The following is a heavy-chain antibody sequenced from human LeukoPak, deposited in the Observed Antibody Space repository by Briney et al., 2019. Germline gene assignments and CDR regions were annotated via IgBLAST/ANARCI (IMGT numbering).Heavy chain of an antibody. D-gene: IGHD3-22*01. Sequence: ASVKVSCKASGYTFTVYYMHWVRQAPGQRLEWMGWINPNSGGTNYAQKFQGRVTMTRDTSISTAYMELSRLRSDDTAVYYCARDKAYTWTYYYDSSGHKTDYWGQGTLVTVSS. CDR3: ARDKAYTWTYYYDSSGHKTDY. J-gene: IGHJ4*02. V-gene: IGHV1-2*02. CDR2: INPNSGGT. CDR1: GYTFTVYY.